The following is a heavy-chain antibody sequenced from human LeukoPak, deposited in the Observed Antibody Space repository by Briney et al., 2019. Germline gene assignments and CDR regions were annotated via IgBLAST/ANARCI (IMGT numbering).Heavy chain of an antibody. CDR2: LYSGGST. CDR3: TRATTTYNFDY. Sequence: GGSLRLSCAASGFTFSSYAMSWVRRAPGKGLEWVSGLYSGGSTYYADSVKGRFTISRDNSKNTLYLQMNSLRAEDTAVYYCTRATTTYNFDYWGQGTPVTVSS. J-gene: IGHJ4*02. V-gene: IGHV3-23*03. CDR1: GFTFSSYA. D-gene: IGHD1-1*01.